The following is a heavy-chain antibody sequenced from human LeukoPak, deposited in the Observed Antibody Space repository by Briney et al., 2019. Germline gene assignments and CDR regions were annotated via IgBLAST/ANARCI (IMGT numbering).Heavy chain of an antibody. CDR2: INHSGST. CDR3: ARRVWAAAR. V-gene: IGHV4-34*01. CDR1: GGSFSGYY. J-gene: IGHJ4*02. D-gene: IGHD6-25*01. Sequence: SETLSLTCAVYGGSFSGYYWSWIRQPPGKGLEWIGEINHSGSTNYNPSLKSRVTISVDTSKNQFSLKLSSVTAADTAVSSCARRVWAAARWGQGTLVTVSS.